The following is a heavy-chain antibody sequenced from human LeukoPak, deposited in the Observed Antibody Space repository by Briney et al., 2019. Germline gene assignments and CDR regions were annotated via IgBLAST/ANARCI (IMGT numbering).Heavy chain of an antibody. CDR3: ARDRRGVNYFDY. V-gene: IGHV3-66*02. CDR2: IYSGGST. CDR1: GFTVSSNY. Sequence: GGSLRLSCAASGFTVSSNYMSWVRQAPGKGPEWVSVIYSGGSTYYADSVKGRFTISRDNSKNTLYLQMNSLRAEDTAVYYCARDRRGVNYFDYWGQGTLVTVSS. D-gene: IGHD3-10*01. J-gene: IGHJ4*02.